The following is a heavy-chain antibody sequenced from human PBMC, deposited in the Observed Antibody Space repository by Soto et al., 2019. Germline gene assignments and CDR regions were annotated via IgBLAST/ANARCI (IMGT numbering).Heavy chain of an antibody. CDR2: ISSSSSTI. D-gene: IGHD6-13*01. Sequence: GGSLRLSCASSGFPFSSYSMNWVRQAPGKGLEWVSYISSSSSTIYYADSVKGRFTISRDNAKNSLYLQMNSLRAEDTAVYYCARGRIAAAGMRRDAFDIWGQGTMVTVSS. J-gene: IGHJ3*02. CDR1: GFPFSSYS. V-gene: IGHV3-48*01. CDR3: ARGRIAAAGMRRDAFDI.